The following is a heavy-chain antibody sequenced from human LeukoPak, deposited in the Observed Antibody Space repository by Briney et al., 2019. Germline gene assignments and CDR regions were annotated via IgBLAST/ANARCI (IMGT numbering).Heavy chain of an antibody. CDR2: ISSSSSYI. D-gene: IGHD2-15*01. V-gene: IGHV3-21*01. Sequence: PGRSLRLSCAASGFTFSSYSMNWVRQAPGKGLEWVSSISSSSSYIYYADSVKGRFTISRGNAKNSLYLQMNSLRAEDTAVYYCARVIGPFYYYYMDVWGKGTTVTISS. CDR3: ARVIGPFYYYYMDV. J-gene: IGHJ6*03. CDR1: GFTFSSYS.